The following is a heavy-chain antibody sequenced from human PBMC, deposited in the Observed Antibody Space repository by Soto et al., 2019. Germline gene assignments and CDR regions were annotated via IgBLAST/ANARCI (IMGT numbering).Heavy chain of an antibody. CDR2: MNPNSGNT. V-gene: IGHV1-8*01. D-gene: IGHD2-2*02. J-gene: IGHJ5*02. CDR3: ARESREHCSSTSCNKLDP. Sequence: ASVKVSCKASGYTFTSYDINWVRQATGQGLEWMGWMNPNSGNTGYAQKFQGRVTMTKNTSISTAYMELSSLRSEDTAVYYCARESREHCSSTSCNKLDPWGQGTLVTVSS. CDR1: GYTFTSYD.